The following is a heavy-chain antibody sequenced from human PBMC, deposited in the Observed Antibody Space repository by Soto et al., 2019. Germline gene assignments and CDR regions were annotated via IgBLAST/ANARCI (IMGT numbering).Heavy chain of an antibody. D-gene: IGHD3-3*01. Sequence: ESGGGVVQPGRSLRLSCAASGFSFSSYGMHWVRQAPGKGLEWVSLIWYDGSDEYYADSVKGRFTISRDNSKNTLHLQMDSLRADDTAVYYCARGVGHYYYGMVVWGQGTTVTVSS. CDR2: IWYDGSDE. V-gene: IGHV3-33*01. J-gene: IGHJ6*02. CDR3: ARGVGHYYYGMVV. CDR1: GFSFSSYG.